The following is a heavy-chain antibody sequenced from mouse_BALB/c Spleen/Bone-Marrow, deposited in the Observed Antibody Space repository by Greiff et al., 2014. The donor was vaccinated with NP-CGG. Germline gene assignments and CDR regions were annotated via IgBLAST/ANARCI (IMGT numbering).Heavy chain of an antibody. CDR3: ASYRYAWYFDV. V-gene: IGHV14-3*02. J-gene: IGHJ1*01. Sequence: VQLKESGAELVKPGASVKLSCTASGFNIKDTYMRWVKQRPEQGLEWIGRIDPANGNTKYDPKFQGKATITADTSSNTAYLQLSSLTSEDTAVYYCASYRYAWYFDVWGAGTTVTVSS. D-gene: IGHD2-14*01. CDR1: GFNIKDTY. CDR2: IDPANGNT.